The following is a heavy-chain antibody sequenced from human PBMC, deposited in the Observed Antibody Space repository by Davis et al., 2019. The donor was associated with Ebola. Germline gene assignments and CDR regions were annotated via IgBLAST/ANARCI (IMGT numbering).Heavy chain of an antibody. D-gene: IGHD6-19*01. J-gene: IGHJ3*02. CDR3: ARDQESSGWYGAFDI. CDR2: ISAYNGNT. V-gene: IGHV1-18*01. Sequence: AASVKVSCKASGYTFTSYGISWVRQAPGQGLEWMGWISAYNGNTNYAQKLQGRVTMTTDTSTSTAYMELRSLRSDDTAVYYCARDQESSGWYGAFDIWGQGTMVTVSS. CDR1: GYTFTSYG.